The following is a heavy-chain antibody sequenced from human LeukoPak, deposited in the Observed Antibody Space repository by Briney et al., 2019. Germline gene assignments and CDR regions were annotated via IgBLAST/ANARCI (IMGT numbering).Heavy chain of an antibody. CDR1: GGSFRSYS. V-gene: IGHV4-59*08. Sequence: PSETLSLTCTVSGGSFRSYSWTWIRQSPGKGLEGIGYIYNSWRTEYNPSLKRRVTISGATSKNQFSLKLSSVTAADTAVYYCARVFYYDSSGYSSYFDYWGQGTLVTVSS. D-gene: IGHD3-22*01. CDR3: ARVFYYDSSGYSSYFDY. CDR2: IYNSWRT. J-gene: IGHJ4*02.